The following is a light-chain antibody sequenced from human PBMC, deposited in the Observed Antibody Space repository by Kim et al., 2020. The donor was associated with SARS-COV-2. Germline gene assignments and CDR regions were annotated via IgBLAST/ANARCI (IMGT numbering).Light chain of an antibody. CDR1: QRVSSD. V-gene: IGKV3-15*01. CDR3: QQYNNWWS. Sequence: EIVMTQSPGILSVSQGERATLSCRASQRVSSDLAWYQQKPGQGPRLLIFDASTRANGVPARFSGSGSGTEFTLTISSLQSEDFGVYYCQQYNNWWSFGQGTKVDIK. CDR2: DAS. J-gene: IGKJ1*01.